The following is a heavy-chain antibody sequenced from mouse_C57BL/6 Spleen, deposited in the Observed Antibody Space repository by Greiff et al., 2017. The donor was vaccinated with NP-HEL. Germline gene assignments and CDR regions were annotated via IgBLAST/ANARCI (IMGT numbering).Heavy chain of an antibody. V-gene: IGHV1-59*01. CDR1: GYTFTSYW. CDR3: ARWGYGSSYGCAY. D-gene: IGHD1-1*01. CDR2: IYPSDSYT. J-gene: IGHJ3*01. Sequence: QVQLQQPGAELVRPGTSVKLSCKASGYTFTSYWMHWVKQRPGQGLEWIGVIYPSDSYTNYNQKFKGKATVTVDTSSSTAYMQLSSLTSEDSAVYYCARWGYGSSYGCAYWGQGTLVTVSA.